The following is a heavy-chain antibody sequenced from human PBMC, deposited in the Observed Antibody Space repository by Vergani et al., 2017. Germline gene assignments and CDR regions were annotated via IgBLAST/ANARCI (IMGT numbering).Heavy chain of an antibody. V-gene: IGHV3-48*04. CDR3: AGNYTTFPDYCYYMDV. J-gene: IGHJ6*03. CDR2: ISSSGSTI. Sequence: VQLVESGGGVVQPGRSLRLSCAASGFTFSSYAMRWVRQAPGKGLEWVSYISSSGSTIYYADSVKGRFTISRDNAKSSLYLQMNSLRAEDTAVYYCAGNYTTFPDYCYYMDVWGKGTTVTVSS. CDR1: GFTFSSYA. D-gene: IGHD2/OR15-2a*01.